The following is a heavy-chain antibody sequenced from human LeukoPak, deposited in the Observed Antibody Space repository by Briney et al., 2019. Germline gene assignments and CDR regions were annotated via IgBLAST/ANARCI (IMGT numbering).Heavy chain of an antibody. CDR2: ISAYNGNT. V-gene: IGHV1-18*01. CDR1: GYTFTSYG. D-gene: IGHD7-27*01. Sequence: ASVKPSCKASGYTFTSYGISWVRQAPGQGLEWMGWISAYNGNTNYAQKLQGRVTMTTDTSTSTAYMELRSLRSDDTAVYYCARAYFAPGDDDYWGQGTLVTVSS. J-gene: IGHJ4*02. CDR3: ARAYFAPGDDDY.